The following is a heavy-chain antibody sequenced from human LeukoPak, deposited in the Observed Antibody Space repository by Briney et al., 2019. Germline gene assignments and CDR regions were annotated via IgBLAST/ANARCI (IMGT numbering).Heavy chain of an antibody. D-gene: IGHD4-17*01. CDR1: GFTFSSYA. CDR3: ARDPEDYGGRD. Sequence: GGSLRLSCAASGFTFSSYAMSWVRQAPGKGLEWVSVISGSGGSTYYADSVKGRFTISRDNSKNTLYLQMNSLRAEDTAVYYCARDPEDYGGRDWGQGTLVTVSS. J-gene: IGHJ4*02. V-gene: IGHV3-23*01. CDR2: ISGSGGST.